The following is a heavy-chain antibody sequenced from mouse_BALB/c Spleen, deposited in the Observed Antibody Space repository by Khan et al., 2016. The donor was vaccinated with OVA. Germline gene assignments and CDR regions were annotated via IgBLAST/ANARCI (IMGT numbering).Heavy chain of an antibody. J-gene: IGHJ3*01. D-gene: IGHD2-14*01. Sequence: VQLKQSGPDLVKTGASVKISCNASGYSFTAYYMNWVKLSPGKSLECIGRINPNTDNTNYNQKFKGKAILTVDTSSSTAYMELRSLTSEDSAVYCCAREYDFFAYWGQGTLGTVSA. V-gene: IGHV1-26*01. CDR2: INPNTDNT. CDR3: AREYDFFAY. CDR1: GYSFTAYY.